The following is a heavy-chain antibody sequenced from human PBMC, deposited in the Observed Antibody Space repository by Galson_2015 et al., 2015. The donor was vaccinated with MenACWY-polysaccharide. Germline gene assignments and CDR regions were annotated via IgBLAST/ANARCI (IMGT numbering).Heavy chain of an antibody. Sequence: SLRLSCATSGFTFTDYAMLWVRQAPGKGLEWVAVISHDGQTIDYGDSVKGRFTISRDNSDNTLHLRLDSPGPDDTAVYYCASGRTDGYNPPGGVEDYWGQGTLVTVSS. D-gene: IGHD5-24*01. CDR1: GFTFTDYA. V-gene: IGHV3-30*04. CDR2: ISHDGQTI. CDR3: ASGRTDGYNPPGGVEDY. J-gene: IGHJ4*02.